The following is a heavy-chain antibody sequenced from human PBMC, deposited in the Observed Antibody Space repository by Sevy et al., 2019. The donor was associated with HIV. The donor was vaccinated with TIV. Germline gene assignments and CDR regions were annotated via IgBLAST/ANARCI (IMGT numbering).Heavy chain of an antibody. J-gene: IGHJ6*03. Sequence: SETLSLTCTVSGGSISSYYWSWIRQPAGKGLEWIGRIYTSGSTNYNPSLKSRVTMSVDTSKNQFSLKLSSVTAADTXXXXXXXXXXXXXYYMDVWGKGTTVTVSS. V-gene: IGHV4-4*07. CDR2: IYTSGST. CDR1: GGSISSYY. CDR3: XXXXXXXXYYMDV.